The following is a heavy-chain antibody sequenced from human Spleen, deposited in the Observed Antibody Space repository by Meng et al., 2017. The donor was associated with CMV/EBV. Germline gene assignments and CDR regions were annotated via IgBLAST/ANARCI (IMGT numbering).Heavy chain of an antibody. CDR3: ARGLYCSSTSCDPRGVWFDP. Sequence: SETLSLTCTVSGGSISSSPHYWGWVRQSPGKGLECIGSVYYNGNTYYKPSLKSRVTISVDTSKNQFSLKLSSVTAADTAVYYCARGLYCSSTSCDPRGVWFDPWGQGTLVTVSS. J-gene: IGHJ5*02. CDR2: VYYNGNT. D-gene: IGHD2-2*01. CDR1: GGSISSSPHY. V-gene: IGHV4-39*07.